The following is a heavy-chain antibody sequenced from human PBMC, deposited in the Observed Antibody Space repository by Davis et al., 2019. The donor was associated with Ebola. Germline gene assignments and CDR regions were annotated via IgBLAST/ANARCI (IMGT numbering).Heavy chain of an antibody. D-gene: IGHD1-1*01. CDR3: ARAQFPTTSDH. J-gene: IGHJ4*02. CDR1: GYTFTNYG. Sequence: ASVKVSCKASGYTFTNYGISWVRQAPGQGLEWVGWINPHNGNTNYAQNVQGRVTMTTDTATTTAYMEVGSLRSDDTAVYYCARAQFPTTSDHWGQGTLVTVSS. V-gene: IGHV1-18*04. CDR2: INPHNGNT.